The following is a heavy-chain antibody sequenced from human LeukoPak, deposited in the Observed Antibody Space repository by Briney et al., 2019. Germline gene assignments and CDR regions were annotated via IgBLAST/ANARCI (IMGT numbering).Heavy chain of an antibody. CDR1: GCTFTSYD. D-gene: IGHD6-19*01. CDR2: MNPNSGNT. CDR3: ASSTPYSSGWDAFDI. Sequence: ASVKVSCKASGCTFTSYDINWVRQATGQGLEWMGWMNPNSGNTGYAQKFQGRVTITRNTSISTAYMELSSLRSEDTAVYYCASSTPYSSGWDAFDIWGQGTMVTVSS. V-gene: IGHV1-8*03. J-gene: IGHJ3*02.